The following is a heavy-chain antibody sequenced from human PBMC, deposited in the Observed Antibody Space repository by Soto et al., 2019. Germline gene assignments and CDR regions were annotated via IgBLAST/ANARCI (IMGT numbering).Heavy chain of an antibody. V-gene: IGHV3-9*01. D-gene: IGHD3-22*01. CDR2: ISWNSGSI. CDR1: GFTFDDYA. J-gene: IGHJ3*02. CDR3: AKDTRLSYDSSGGAFDI. Sequence: GGSLRLSCAASGFTFDDYAMHWVRQAPGRGLEWVSGISWNSGSIGYADSVKGRFTISRDNAKSSLYLQMNSLRAEDTALYYCAKDTRLSYDSSGGAFDIWGQGTMVTVSS.